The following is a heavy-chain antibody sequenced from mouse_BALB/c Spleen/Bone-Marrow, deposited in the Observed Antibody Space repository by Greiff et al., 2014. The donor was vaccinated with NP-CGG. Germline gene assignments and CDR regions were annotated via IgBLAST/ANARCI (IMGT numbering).Heavy chain of an antibody. J-gene: IGHJ2*01. CDR3: AGRGSPYYFDY. CDR1: GYTFTDYN. Sequence: EVHLVESGPELVKPGASVKISCKASGYTFTDYNMHWVKQSHGKSLEWIGYIYPNNGGTGYNQKFKSKATVTADNSSSTAYMELRSLTSEDSAVYYCAGRGSPYYFDYWGQGTTLTVSS. V-gene: IGHV1S29*02. CDR2: IYPNNGGT. D-gene: IGHD1-1*02.